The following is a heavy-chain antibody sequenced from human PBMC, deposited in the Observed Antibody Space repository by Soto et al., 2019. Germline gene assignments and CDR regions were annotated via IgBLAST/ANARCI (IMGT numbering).Heavy chain of an antibody. CDR3: ASPLWRNDYNWGYFDL. V-gene: IGHV3-30-3*01. J-gene: IGHJ2*01. Sequence: QVQLVEVGGGVVQPGRSLRLSCAASGFTFSSYAMHWVRQAPGKGLEWVAVISYDGSNKYYADSVKGRFTISRDNSKNTLYLQMNSLSAEDTAVYYCASPLWRNDYNWGYFDLWGRGTLVTVSS. CDR2: ISYDGSNK. CDR1: GFTFSSYA. D-gene: IGHD4-4*01.